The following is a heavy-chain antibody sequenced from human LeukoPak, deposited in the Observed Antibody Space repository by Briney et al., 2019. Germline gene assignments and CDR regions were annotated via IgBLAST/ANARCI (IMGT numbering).Heavy chain of an antibody. CDR3: ASGVVVITTRPFDY. CDR2: IYYSGST. J-gene: IGHJ4*02. V-gene: IGHV4-39*01. D-gene: IGHD3-22*01. CDR1: GGSISSSSYY. Sequence: PSETLSLTCTVSGGSISSSSYYWGWIRQPPGKGLEWIGNIYYSGSTYYNPSLKSRVTISVDTSKNQFSLELSSVTAADTAVYYCASGVVVITTRPFDYWGQGTLVTVSS.